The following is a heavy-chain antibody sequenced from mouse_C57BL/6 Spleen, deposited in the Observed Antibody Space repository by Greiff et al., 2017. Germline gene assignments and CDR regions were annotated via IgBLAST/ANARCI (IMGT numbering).Heavy chain of an antibody. CDR3: AREPSHYAMDY. V-gene: IGHV5-16*01. J-gene: IGHJ4*01. CDR1: GFTFSDYY. Sequence: EVKLVESEGGLVQPGSSMTLSCTASGFTFSDYYMAWVRQVPEKGLEWVANINYDGSSTYYLDSLKSRFIISRDNAKNILYLQMSSLKSEDTATYYCAREPSHYAMDYWGQGTSVTVSS. CDR2: INYDGSST.